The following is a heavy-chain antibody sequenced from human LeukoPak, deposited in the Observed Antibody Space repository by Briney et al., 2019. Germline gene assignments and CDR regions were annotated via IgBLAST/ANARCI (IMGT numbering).Heavy chain of an antibody. CDR2: IKSKTDGGTT. J-gene: IGHJ4*02. Sequence: GGSLRLSCAASGFTFSNAWMSWVRQAPGKGLEWVGRIKSKTDGGTTDYAAPAKGRFTISRDDSKNTLYLQMNSLKTEDTAVYYCTTDYADFWSGYELYYFDYWGQGTLVTVSS. CDR1: GFTFSNAW. D-gene: IGHD3-3*01. CDR3: TTDYADFWSGYELYYFDY. V-gene: IGHV3-15*01.